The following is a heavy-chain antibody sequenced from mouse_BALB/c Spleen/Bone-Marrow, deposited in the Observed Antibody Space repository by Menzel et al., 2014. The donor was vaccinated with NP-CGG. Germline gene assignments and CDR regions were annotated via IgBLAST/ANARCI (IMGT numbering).Heavy chain of an antibody. CDR2: ISSDSGAI. CDR3: TRGGNWEDFDY. CDR1: GFTFSSFG. Sequence: EVKLMESGGGLVQPGGSRKLSCAASGFTFSSFGMHWVRQAPEKGLEWIAYISSDSGAIFYADTVKGRFTISRDNPKNXLFLQMTSLRSEDTAIYFCTRGGNWEDFDYWGQGTTLTVSS. V-gene: IGHV5-17*02. D-gene: IGHD4-1*01. J-gene: IGHJ2*01.